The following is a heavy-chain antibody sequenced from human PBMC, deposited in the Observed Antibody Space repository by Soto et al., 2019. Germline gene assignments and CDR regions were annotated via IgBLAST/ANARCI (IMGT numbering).Heavy chain of an antibody. D-gene: IGHD6-19*01. CDR2: ISYDGSKK. CDR1: TFTFSSYA. J-gene: IGHJ4*02. CDR3: ATEGLDHLPDH. V-gene: IGHV3-30-3*01. Sequence: QVQLVESGGGVVQPGRSLRLSCEASTFTFSSYAIHWVRQAPGKGLEWVAVISYDGSKKYYADSVKGRFTISRDNSKNTLYLQMNSLRAEDTAVYYCATEGLDHLPDHWGQGILVTVSS.